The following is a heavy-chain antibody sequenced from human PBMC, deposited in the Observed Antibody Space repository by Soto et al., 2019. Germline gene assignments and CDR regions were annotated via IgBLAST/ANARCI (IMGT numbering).Heavy chain of an antibody. CDR3: TNGGDAAKTGY. CDR2: IYYSGTT. D-gene: IGHD1-1*01. CDR1: GGSISSGDYY. Sequence: SETLSLTCTVSGGSISSGDYYWSWIRQPPGKGLEWIGYIYYSGTTYYNPSLKSRVAISVDTSRNDFSLRLSSVTAADTAVYYCTNGGDAAKTGYWGQGTLVT. V-gene: IGHV4-30-4*01. J-gene: IGHJ4*02.